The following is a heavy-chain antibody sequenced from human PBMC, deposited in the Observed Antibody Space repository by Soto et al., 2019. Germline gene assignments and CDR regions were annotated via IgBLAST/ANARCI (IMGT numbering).Heavy chain of an antibody. D-gene: IGHD3-10*01. CDR1: GYSFTSYW. Sequence: GESLKISCKGSGYSFTSYWIGWVRQMPGKGLEWMGIIYPGDSDTRYSPSFQGQVTISADKSISTAYLQWSSLKASDTAMYYCARHAVDYYGSGSYSYYGMDVWGQGTKVTVSS. V-gene: IGHV5-51*01. CDR3: ARHAVDYYGSGSYSYYGMDV. J-gene: IGHJ6*02. CDR2: IYPGDSDT.